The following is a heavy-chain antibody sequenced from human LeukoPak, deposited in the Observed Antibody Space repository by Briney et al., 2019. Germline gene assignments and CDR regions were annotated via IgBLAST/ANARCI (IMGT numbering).Heavy chain of an antibody. CDR1: GFIFSRDS. D-gene: IGHD6-13*01. V-gene: IGHV3-48*04. CDR3: ARGPWESSSSWSGVDY. CDR2: ISRDSGIR. J-gene: IGHJ4*02. Sequence: GGSLRLSCAASGFIFSRDSMNWVRQAPGKGLEWISYISRDSGIRYYADSVRGRFTISRDNAENTLYLQMNSLRAEDTAVYYCARGPWESSSSWSGVDYWGQGTLVTVSS.